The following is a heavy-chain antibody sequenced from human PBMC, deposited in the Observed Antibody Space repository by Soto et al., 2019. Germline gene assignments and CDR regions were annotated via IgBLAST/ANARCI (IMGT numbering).Heavy chain of an antibody. Sequence: QVQLLQSGAEVKKPGASVRISCKSSANTFINNYINWVRQAPGQGLERLGVFNPRGGTTRYAQKFQGRVTMTGDTSTRTVFMELSNLKSEDTAVYYCARVYGLVQYDDFWSGYYDYWGQGTLVIVSS. V-gene: IGHV1-46*01. J-gene: IGHJ4*02. CDR3: ARVYGLVQYDDFWSGYYDY. CDR1: ANTFINNY. CDR2: FNPRGGTT. D-gene: IGHD3-3*01.